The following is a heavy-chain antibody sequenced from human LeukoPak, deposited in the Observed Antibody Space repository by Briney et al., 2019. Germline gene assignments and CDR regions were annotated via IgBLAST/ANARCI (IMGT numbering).Heavy chain of an antibody. CDR1: GFSFSDYY. Sequence: PGGSLRLSCAASGFSFSDYYMSWIRQAPGKGPEWVSYISSSGSTIYYADSVKGRFTISRDNAKNSLYLQMNSLRAEDTAVYYCVRSSSWYPGDFDYWGQGTLVTVSS. D-gene: IGHD6-13*01. CDR3: VRSSSWYPGDFDY. J-gene: IGHJ4*02. V-gene: IGHV3-11*04. CDR2: ISSSGSTI.